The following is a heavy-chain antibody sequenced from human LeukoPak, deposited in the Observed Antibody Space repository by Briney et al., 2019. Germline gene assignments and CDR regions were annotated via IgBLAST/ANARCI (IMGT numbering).Heavy chain of an antibody. CDR1: GGSLSGSY. CDR2: IFPSGST. V-gene: IGHV4-4*07. Sequence: PSETLSHTCTVSGGSLSGSYWSWIRQPAGKGLEWIGRIFPSGSTNYNPSLKSRVTMSVDTSKNQFSLKLTSVTAADTAVYYCARSDTTSSHTAFDHWGQGTLVFGSS. J-gene: IGHJ4*02. D-gene: IGHD2/OR15-2a*01. CDR3: ARSDTTSSHTAFDH.